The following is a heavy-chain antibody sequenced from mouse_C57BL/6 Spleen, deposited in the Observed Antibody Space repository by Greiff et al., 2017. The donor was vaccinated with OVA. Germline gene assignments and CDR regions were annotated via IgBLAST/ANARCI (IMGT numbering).Heavy chain of an antibody. D-gene: IGHD1-1*01. Sequence: QVQLQQSGAELARPGASVKLSCKASGYTFTSYGISWVKQRPGQGLEWIGEIYPRSGNTYYNEKFKGKATLTADKSSSTAYMELRSLTSEDSAVYFCAMVVAKGAWFAYWGQGTLVTVSA. J-gene: IGHJ3*01. V-gene: IGHV1-81*01. CDR3: AMVVAKGAWFAY. CDR1: GYTFTSYG. CDR2: IYPRSGNT.